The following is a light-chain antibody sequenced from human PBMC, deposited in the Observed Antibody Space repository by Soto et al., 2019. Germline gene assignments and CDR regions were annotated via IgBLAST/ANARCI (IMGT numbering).Light chain of an antibody. V-gene: IGLV2-14*03. J-gene: IGLJ1*01. CDR2: EVS. CDR3: SPYTSTTTRV. CDR1: SSDVGGYNY. Sequence: QSVLTQPASVSGSPGQSITISCTGTSSDVGGYNYVSWYQQHPGKGPKLMIYEVSNRPSGASNRFSGSKSGNTATLTISGLQAEDEADYYCSPYTSTTTRVFGTGTKVTVL.